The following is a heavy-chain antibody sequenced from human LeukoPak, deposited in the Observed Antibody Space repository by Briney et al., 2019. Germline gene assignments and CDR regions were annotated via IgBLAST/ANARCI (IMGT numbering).Heavy chain of an antibody. CDR3: ARLRGYYYDSSGYNDY. J-gene: IGHJ4*02. Sequence: GESLKISCKGSGYSFTSYWIGWVRQMPGKGLEWMGIIYPGDSDTRYSPSFQGQVTISADKSISTAYLQWSSLKASGTAVYYCARLRGYYYDSSGYNDYWGQGTLVTVS. CDR2: IYPGDSDT. D-gene: IGHD3-22*01. V-gene: IGHV5-51*01. CDR1: GYSFTSYW.